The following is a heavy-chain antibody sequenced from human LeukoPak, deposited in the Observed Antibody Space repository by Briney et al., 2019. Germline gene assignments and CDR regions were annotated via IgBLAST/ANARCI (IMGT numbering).Heavy chain of an antibody. CDR2: ISSSGSTI. J-gene: IGHJ6*02. CDR1: GFTFSDYY. D-gene: IGHD3-10*01. Sequence: GGSLRLSCAASGFTFSDYYMSWNRQAPGKGLEWVSYISSSGSTIYYADSVKGRFTISRDNAKNSLYLQMNSLRAEDTAVYYCASDYYGSGSRNEYYYYYGMDVWGQGTTVTVSS. V-gene: IGHV3-11*01. CDR3: ASDYYGSGSRNEYYYYYGMDV.